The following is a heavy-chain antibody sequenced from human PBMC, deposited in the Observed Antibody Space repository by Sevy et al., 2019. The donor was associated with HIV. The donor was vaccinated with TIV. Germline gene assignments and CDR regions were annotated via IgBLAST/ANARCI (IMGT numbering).Heavy chain of an antibody. CDR3: ARGSLRGTGTTPRYDY. D-gene: IGHD1-7*01. V-gene: IGHV4-30-2*01. CDR1: GGSISSGGYS. J-gene: IGHJ4*02. Sequence: SETLSLTCAVSGGSISSGGYSWSWIRQPPGKGLEWIGYIYHSGSTYYNPSLKSRVTISVDRSKNQFSLKLSSVTAAETAVYYCARGSLRGTGTTPRYDYWGQGTLVTVSS. CDR2: IYHSGST.